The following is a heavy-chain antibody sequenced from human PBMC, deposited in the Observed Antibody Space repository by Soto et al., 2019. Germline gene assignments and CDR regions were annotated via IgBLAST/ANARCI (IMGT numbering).Heavy chain of an antibody. D-gene: IGHD3-22*01. CDR3: AKDVTGYYDSSGLKPH. CDR1: GFTFSSYA. Sequence: GGSLRLSCAASGFTFSSYAMSWVRQAPGKGLEWVSAISGSGGSTYYADSVKGRLTISRDNSKNTLYLQMNSLRAEDAAVYYCAKDVTGYYDSSGLKPHWGQGTLVTVSS. CDR2: ISGSGGST. V-gene: IGHV3-23*01. J-gene: IGHJ4*02.